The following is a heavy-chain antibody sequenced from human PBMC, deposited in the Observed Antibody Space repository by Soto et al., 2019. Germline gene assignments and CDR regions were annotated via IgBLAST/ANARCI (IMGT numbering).Heavy chain of an antibody. D-gene: IGHD2-15*01. CDR1: GFTFSSYG. V-gene: IGHV3-33*01. Sequence: GGSLRLSCAASGFTFSSYGMHWVRQAPGKGLEWVAVIWYDGSNKYYADSVKGRFTISRDNSKNTLYLQMNSLRAEDTAVYYCARSDIVVVVAPDVWGQGTTVTVSS. CDR2: IWYDGSNK. J-gene: IGHJ6*02. CDR3: ARSDIVVVVAPDV.